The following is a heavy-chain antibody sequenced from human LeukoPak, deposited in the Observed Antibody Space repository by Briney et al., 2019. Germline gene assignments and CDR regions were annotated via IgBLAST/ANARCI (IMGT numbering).Heavy chain of an antibody. CDR1: GFTFSSYG. CDR3: AKFGVVPAAIPSYNWFDP. D-gene: IGHD2-2*01. V-gene: IGHV3-30*02. CDR2: IRYDGSNK. Sequence: GGSLRLSCAASGFTFSSYGMHWVRQAPGKGQEWVAFIRYDGSNKYYADSVKGRFTISRDNSKNTLYLQMNSLRAEDTAVYYCAKFGVVPAAIPSYNWFDPWGQGTLVTVSS. J-gene: IGHJ5*02.